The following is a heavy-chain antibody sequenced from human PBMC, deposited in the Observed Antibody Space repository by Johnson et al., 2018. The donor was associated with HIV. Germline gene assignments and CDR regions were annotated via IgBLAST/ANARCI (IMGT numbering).Heavy chain of an antibody. CDR3: AKGRWEATTYDDAFDI. CDR2: IRYNGSNK. CDR1: GFTFSSYG. J-gene: IGHJ3*02. Sequence: VQLVESGGGVVQPGGSLRLSCAASGFTFSSYGMHWVRQAPGKGLEWVAFIRYNGSNKYYADSVTGRFTISRDNSKNTLYLQMNSLRAEDTAVYYCAKGRWEATTYDDAFDIWGQGTMVTVSS. V-gene: IGHV3-30*02. D-gene: IGHD1-26*01.